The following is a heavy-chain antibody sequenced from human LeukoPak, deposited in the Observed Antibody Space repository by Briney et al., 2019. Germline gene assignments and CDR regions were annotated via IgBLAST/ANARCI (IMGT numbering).Heavy chain of an antibody. J-gene: IGHJ4*02. CDR2: INPNSGNT. CDR3: ARGRYSDY. CDR1: GYTSTGYY. Sequence: ASVKVSCKASGYTSTGYYMHWVRQAPGQGLEWMGRINPNSGNTGYAQKFQGRVTMTRNTSISTAYMELSSLRSEDTAVYYCARGRYSDYWGQGTLVTVSS. V-gene: IGHV1-8*02.